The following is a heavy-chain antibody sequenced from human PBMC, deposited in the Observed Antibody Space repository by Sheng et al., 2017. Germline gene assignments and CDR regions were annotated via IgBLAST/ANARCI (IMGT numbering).Heavy chain of an antibody. D-gene: IGHD6-6*01. CDR1: GGSISSYY. CDR2: IYISGST. Sequence: QVQLQESGPGLVKPSETLSLTCTVSGGSISSYYWSWIRQPAGKGLEWIGRIYISGSTNYNPSLKSRVTMSVDTSKNQFSLKLSSVTAADTAVYYCAREVEAARPPYYYYYYMDVWGKGTTVTVSS. J-gene: IGHJ6*03. CDR3: AREVEAARPPYYYYYYMDV. V-gene: IGHV4-4*07.